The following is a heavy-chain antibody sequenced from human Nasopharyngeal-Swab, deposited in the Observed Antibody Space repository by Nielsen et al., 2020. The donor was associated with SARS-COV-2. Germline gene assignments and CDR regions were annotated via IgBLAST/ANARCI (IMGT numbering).Heavy chain of an antibody. Sequence: GGSLRLSCAASGFTFSSYAMSWVRQAPGKGLEWVSAISGSGGSTYYADSVKGRFTISRDNSKNTLYLQMNNLRAEDTAVYYCAKGESITIFGVGGTYFDYWGQGTLVTVSS. J-gene: IGHJ4*02. CDR3: AKGESITIFGVGGTYFDY. V-gene: IGHV3-23*01. CDR2: ISGSGGST. CDR1: GFTFSSYA. D-gene: IGHD3-3*01.